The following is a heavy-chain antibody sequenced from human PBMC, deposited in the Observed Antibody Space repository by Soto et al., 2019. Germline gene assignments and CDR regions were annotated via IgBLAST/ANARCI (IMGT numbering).Heavy chain of an antibody. V-gene: IGHV4-59*08. J-gene: IGHJ4*02. D-gene: IGHD6-13*01. CDR2: IFYSGST. CDR1: GGSINSYY. CDR3: ARLSRGAAAGFDY. Sequence: QVQLQESGPGLVKPSETLSLTCTVSGGSINSYYWSWIRQPPGKGLEWIGYIFYSGSTNYNPSLKTPVTIALYTSKTQFSLNLSSVTAADTAVYYCARLSRGAAAGFDYWGQGTLVTVSS.